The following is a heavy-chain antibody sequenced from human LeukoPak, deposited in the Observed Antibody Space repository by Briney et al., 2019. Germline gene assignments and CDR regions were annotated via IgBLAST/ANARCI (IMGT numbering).Heavy chain of an antibody. Sequence: SQTLSLTCAVSGGSISSGGYSWSWIRQPPGKGLEWIGYIYHSGSTYYNPSLKSRVTISVDRSKNQFSLKLSSVTAADTAVYYCAGAPHRGRIDYWGQGTLVTVSS. CDR3: AGAPHRGRIDY. CDR2: IYHSGST. J-gene: IGHJ4*02. D-gene: IGHD2-21*01. CDR1: GGSISSGGYS. V-gene: IGHV4-30-2*01.